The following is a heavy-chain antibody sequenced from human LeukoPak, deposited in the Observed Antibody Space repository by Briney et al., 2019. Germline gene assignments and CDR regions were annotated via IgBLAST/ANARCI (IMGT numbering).Heavy chain of an antibody. Sequence: ASVKVSCKASGYTFTDYDINWVRQATGQGLEWMGWMNPNSGNTGYAQKFQGRVTMTGNTSISTAYMELSSLTSEDTAMYYCARTYSGYYYYYIDVWGEGTTVTISS. CDR2: MNPNSGNT. J-gene: IGHJ6*03. CDR1: GYTFTDYD. V-gene: IGHV1-8*01. D-gene: IGHD5-12*01. CDR3: ARTYSGYYYYYIDV.